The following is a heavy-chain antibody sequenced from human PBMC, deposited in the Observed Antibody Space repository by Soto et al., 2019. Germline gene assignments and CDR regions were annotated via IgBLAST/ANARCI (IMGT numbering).Heavy chain of an antibody. Sequence: VQLLESGGALEHPGGSLRLSCAAAGFAFSTYAMTWVRQAPGKGLEWVSVISGSGGSSYYAASVKGRFTISRDNSKNTLVLQMNVLRAEDTAVYYCAKVTKRAAAGRYEYYKYGLDVWGQGTTVTVS. V-gene: IGHV3-23*01. D-gene: IGHD6-13*01. J-gene: IGHJ6*02. CDR1: GFAFSTYA. CDR2: ISGSGGSS. CDR3: AKVTKRAAAGRYEYYKYGLDV.